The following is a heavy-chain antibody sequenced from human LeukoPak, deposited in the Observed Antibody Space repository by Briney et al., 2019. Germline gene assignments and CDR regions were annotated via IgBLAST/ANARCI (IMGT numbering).Heavy chain of an antibody. CDR3: AGSRTISDY. CDR1: GGSVSSSSYY. J-gene: IGHJ4*02. V-gene: IGHV4-39*01. CDR2: IYYSGST. Sequence: SETLSLTCTVSGGSVSSSSYYWGWIRQPPGKGLERIGNIYYSGSTYYNPSLKSRVTISVDTFKNQFSLRVSSVTAADTAVYYCAGSRTISDYWGQGTLVTVSS. D-gene: IGHD1-7*01.